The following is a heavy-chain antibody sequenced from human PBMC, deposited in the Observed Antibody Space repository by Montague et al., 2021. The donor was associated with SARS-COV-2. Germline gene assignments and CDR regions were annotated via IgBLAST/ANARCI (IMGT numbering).Heavy chain of an antibody. D-gene: IGHD1-26*01. CDR2: ISYDGSNK. V-gene: IGHV3-30-3*01. CDR1: GFTFSSYA. Sequence: SLRLSCAASGFTFSSYAMHWVRQAPGKGLEWVAVISYDGSNKYYADYVKGRFTISRDNSKNTLYLQMNSLRAEDTAAYYCARAYSGSYFAAFDIWGQGTMVTVSS. CDR3: ARAYSGSYFAAFDI. J-gene: IGHJ3*02.